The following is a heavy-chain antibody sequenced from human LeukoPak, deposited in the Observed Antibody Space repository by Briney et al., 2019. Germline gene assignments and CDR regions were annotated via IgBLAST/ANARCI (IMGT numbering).Heavy chain of an antibody. CDR3: ARDPLQGSGYTGNYFGF. D-gene: IGHD5-24*01. CDR2: INPSDGST. CDR1: GYTFTAYY. V-gene: IGHV1-46*01. J-gene: IGHJ4*02. Sequence: GASVKVSCRTSGYTFTAYYIHWVRQAPGQGLEWMGTINPSDGSTTYAQKVLGRVTMTRDTATSTVYMELSSLRSEDTAVYYCARDPLQGSGYTGNYFGFWGQGTLVTVSS.